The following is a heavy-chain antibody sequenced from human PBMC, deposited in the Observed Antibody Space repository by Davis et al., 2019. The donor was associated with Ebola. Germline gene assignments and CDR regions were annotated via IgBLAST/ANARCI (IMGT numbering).Heavy chain of an antibody. CDR3: AKDGSSGWPDAFDI. J-gene: IGHJ3*02. CDR2: ISSSSSYI. D-gene: IGHD6-19*01. CDR1: GFTFSSYS. Sequence: GESLKISCAASGFTFSSYSMNWVRQAPGKGLEWVSSISSSSSYIYYADSVKGRFTISRDNAKNSLYLQMNSLRAEDTALYYCAKDGSSGWPDAFDIWGQGTMVTVSS. V-gene: IGHV3-21*04.